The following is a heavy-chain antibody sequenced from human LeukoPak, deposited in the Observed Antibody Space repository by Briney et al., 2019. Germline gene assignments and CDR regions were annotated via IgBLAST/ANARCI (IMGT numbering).Heavy chain of an antibody. D-gene: IGHD5-24*01. CDR2: IYYSGST. V-gene: IGHV4-39*01. CDR3: ARLDGYDLDY. J-gene: IGHJ4*02. Sequence: SETLSLTRTVSGGSTSSSSYYWGWIRQPPGKGLEWIGSIYYSGSTYYNPSLKSRVTISVDTSKNQFSLKLSSVTAADTAVYYCARLDGYDLDYWGQGTLVTVSS. CDR1: GGSTSSSSYY.